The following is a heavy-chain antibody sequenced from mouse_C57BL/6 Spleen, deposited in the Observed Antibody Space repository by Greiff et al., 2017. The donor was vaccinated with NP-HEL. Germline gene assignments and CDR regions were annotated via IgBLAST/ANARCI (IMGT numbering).Heavy chain of an antibody. CDR1: GFNFKDDY. CDR2: IDPENGDT. V-gene: IGHV14-4*01. J-gene: IGHJ4*01. D-gene: IGHD2-5*01. Sequence: EVQLQQSGAELVRPGASVKLSCTASGFNFKDDYMHWVKQRPEQGLEWIGWIDPENGDTEYAAKFQGKVTITADTSSNTAYLQLRSLTSEDTAVYYSTTCYCSNYAYYAMDYWGQGTSVTVSS. CDR3: TTCYCSNYAYYAMDY.